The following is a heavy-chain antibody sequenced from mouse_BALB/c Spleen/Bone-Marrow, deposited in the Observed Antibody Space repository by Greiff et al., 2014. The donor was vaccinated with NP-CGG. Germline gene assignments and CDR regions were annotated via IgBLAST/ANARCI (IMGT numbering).Heavy chain of an antibody. CDR1: GYTFTTYW. Sequence: QVQLQQSGAELVKSGASVKLSCKASGYTFTTYWMQWVKQRPGQGLEWIGEINPSNGRTNYNEKFKRKATLTVDKSSSTAYMQLSSLTSEDSAVYYCARGDGKYAFAYWGQGTLVTVSA. V-gene: IGHV1S81*02. D-gene: IGHD2-1*01. J-gene: IGHJ3*01. CDR3: ARGDGKYAFAY. CDR2: INPSNGRT.